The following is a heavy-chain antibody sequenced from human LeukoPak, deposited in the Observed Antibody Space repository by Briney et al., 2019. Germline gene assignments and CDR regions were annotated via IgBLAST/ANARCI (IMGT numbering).Heavy chain of an antibody. CDR2: INYSGST. V-gene: IGHV4-59*01. CDR1: GGSFSGYY. Sequence: ASETLSLTCAVYGGSFSGYYWSWIRQPPGKGLEWIGYINYSGSTNYNPSLKSRVTISVDTSKNQFSLKLSSVTAADTAVYYCARAGDYGANWYFDLWGRGTLVTVSS. D-gene: IGHD4/OR15-4a*01. J-gene: IGHJ2*01. CDR3: ARAGDYGANWYFDL.